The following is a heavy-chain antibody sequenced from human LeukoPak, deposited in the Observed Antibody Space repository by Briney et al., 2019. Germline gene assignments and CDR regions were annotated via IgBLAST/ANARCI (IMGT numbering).Heavy chain of an antibody. Sequence: SETLSLTCAVSGYSISSGYYWGWIRQPPGKGLEWIGSIYHSGSTYYNPTLKSRVTISVDTSKNQFSLKLSSVPAPDTAVYYCARRDIVVVPAAILDAFDIWGQGTMVTVSS. CDR3: ARRDIVVVPAAILDAFDI. D-gene: IGHD2-2*02. J-gene: IGHJ3*02. CDR2: IYHSGST. CDR1: GYSISSGYY. V-gene: IGHV4-38-2*01.